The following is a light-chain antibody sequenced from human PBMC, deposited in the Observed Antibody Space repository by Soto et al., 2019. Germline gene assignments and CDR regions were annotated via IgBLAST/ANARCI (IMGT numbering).Light chain of an antibody. CDR2: DNH. CDR3: QSYDSGLSGHWV. V-gene: IGLV1-51*01. Sequence: QSVLTQPPSVSAAPGQKVTISCSGSASNIGSNSLSWYRQFPGSSPMLVIYDNHKRPSGISARFSASKSDTSATLVITGLRTGDEADYYCQSYDSGLSGHWVFGGGTKVTVL. CDR1: ASNIGSNS. J-gene: IGLJ3*02.